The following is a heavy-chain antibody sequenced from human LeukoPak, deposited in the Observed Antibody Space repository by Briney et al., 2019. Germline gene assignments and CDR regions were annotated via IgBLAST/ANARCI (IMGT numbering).Heavy chain of an antibody. D-gene: IGHD2-2*01. J-gene: IGHJ6*03. CDR3: ARSDCSSTSDYYYYYMDV. Sequence: EASVKVSCKASGYTFTGYYMHWVRQAPGQGLEWMGWINPNSGGTNYAQKFQGRVTMTRDTSISTAYMELSRLRSDDTAVYYCARSDCSSTSDYYYYYMDVWGKGTTVTVSS. CDR1: GYTFTGYY. CDR2: INPNSGGT. V-gene: IGHV1-2*02.